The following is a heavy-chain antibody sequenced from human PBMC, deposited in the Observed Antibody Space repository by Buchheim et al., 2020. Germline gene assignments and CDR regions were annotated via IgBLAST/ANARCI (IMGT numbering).Heavy chain of an antibody. D-gene: IGHD4-11*01. V-gene: IGHV3-23*01. J-gene: IGHJ4*02. Sequence: EVQLLESAGGLVQPGGSLRLSCAASGFTFRTYAMTWVRQAPGKGLEWVSTISGSGDSTYYTDSVRGRFTISIDHSTNVVFMQMKSLRAEDTAVYYCAKDGTVTQPGIDYWGQGT. CDR2: ISGSGDST. CDR1: GFTFRTYA. CDR3: AKDGTVTQPGIDY.